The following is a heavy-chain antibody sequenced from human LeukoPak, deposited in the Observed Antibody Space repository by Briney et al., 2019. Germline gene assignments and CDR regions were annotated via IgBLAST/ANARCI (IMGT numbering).Heavy chain of an antibody. CDR2: ISYSGST. CDR3: ARDGRAGSLFAY. V-gene: IGHV4-59*01. D-gene: IGHD6-19*01. Sequence: SETLSLTCTVSGGSISGYYWSWIRQPPGKGLEWVGYISYSGSTNYNPSLKSRVTISVDTSKNQFSLKLSSVTAADTAIYYCARDGRAGSLFAYWGQGTMVTVSS. CDR1: GGSISGYY. J-gene: IGHJ3*01.